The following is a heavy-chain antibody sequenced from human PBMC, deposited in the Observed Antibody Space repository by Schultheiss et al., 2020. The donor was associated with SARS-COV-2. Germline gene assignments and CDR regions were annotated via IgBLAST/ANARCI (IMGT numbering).Heavy chain of an antibody. D-gene: IGHD2-2*02. J-gene: IGHJ5*02. CDR3: ALMREAIVVVPAAINWFDP. CDR1: GYTFTGYY. CDR2: INPNTAGT. V-gene: IGHV1-2*02. Sequence: ASVMVSCKASGYTFTGYYIHWVRQAPGQGLEWMGWINPNTAGTNYAQKFQGRVTMTRDTSISTAYMELRSLRSDDTAVYYCALMREAIVVVPAAINWFDPWGQGTLVTVSS.